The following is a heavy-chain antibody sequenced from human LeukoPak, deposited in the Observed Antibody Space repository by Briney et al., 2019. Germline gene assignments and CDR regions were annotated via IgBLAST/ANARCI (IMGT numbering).Heavy chain of an antibody. CDR1: GFTFSDYY. D-gene: IGHD5-18*01. V-gene: IGHV3-11*01. J-gene: IGHJ4*02. CDR3: ARAHSYGYELDY. Sequence: GGSLRLSCAASGFTFSDYYMSWIRQAPGKGLEWVSYISSSGTTISYTDSVKGRFTISRDNAKNSLYLQMNSLRAEDTAVYYCARAHSYGYELDYWGQGTLVTVSS. CDR2: ISSSGTTI.